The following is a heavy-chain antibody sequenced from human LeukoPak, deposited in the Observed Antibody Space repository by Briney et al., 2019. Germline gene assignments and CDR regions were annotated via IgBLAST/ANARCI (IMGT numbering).Heavy chain of an antibody. J-gene: IGHJ4*02. D-gene: IGHD3-9*01. CDR2: SIGGGGET. CDR1: GFSFTNYA. CDR3: AKANWVLNADSVW. V-gene: IGHV3-23*01. Sequence: QSGGSLRLSCAASGFSFTNYAMSCVRQAPARGPEWVSSIGGGGETFSADSVKGRVTLFRDDSRNTVYLQLNNLRVEDTAIYYCAKANWVLNADSVWWGQGTQVTVSS.